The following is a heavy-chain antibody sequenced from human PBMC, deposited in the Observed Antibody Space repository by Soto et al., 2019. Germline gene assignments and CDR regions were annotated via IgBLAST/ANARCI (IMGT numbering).Heavy chain of an antibody. V-gene: IGHV1-18*01. J-gene: IGHJ6*02. CDR2: ISAYNGNT. Sequence: QVQLVQSGAEVKKPGASVKVSCKASGYTFTSYGISWVRQAPGQGLEWMGWISAYNGNTNYAQKLQGRVTMTTDTSTSTAYMELRSLRSDDTAVYYCARTPLRYCSSTSCVMRLTRYYGMDVWGQGTTVTVSS. CDR3: ARTPLRYCSSTSCVMRLTRYYGMDV. CDR1: GYTFTSYG. D-gene: IGHD2-2*01.